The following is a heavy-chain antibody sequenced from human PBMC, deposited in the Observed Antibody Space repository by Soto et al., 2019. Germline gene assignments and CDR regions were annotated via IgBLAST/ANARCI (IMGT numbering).Heavy chain of an antibody. CDR3: ARRGQQLAKNYYYYGMDV. Sequence: QVQLVQSGAEVKKPGASVKVSCKASGYTFTSYGISWVRQAPGQGLEWMGWISAYNGNTNYAQKLQGRVTMTTDTXTXTAXMELRSLRSDDTAVYYCARRGQQLAKNYYYYGMDVWGQGTTVTVSS. J-gene: IGHJ6*02. V-gene: IGHV1-18*01. CDR1: GYTFTSYG. D-gene: IGHD6-13*01. CDR2: ISAYNGNT.